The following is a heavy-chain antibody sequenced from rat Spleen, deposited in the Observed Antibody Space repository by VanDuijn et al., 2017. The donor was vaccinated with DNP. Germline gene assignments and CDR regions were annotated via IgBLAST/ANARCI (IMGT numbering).Heavy chain of an antibody. CDR3: VKDLRGGSAVDY. Sequence: EVQLVETGGGLVQPGKSLKLSCVASGFSFSSYWMYWIRQAPGKGLQWLSSINTDGGTTFYPDSVKGRFTISRDNAENTVYLQMNSLRSEDTATYFCVKDLRGGSAVDYWGPGVMVTVSS. CDR1: GFSFSSYW. V-gene: IGHV5-58*01. D-gene: IGHD1-11*01. CDR2: INTDGGTT. J-gene: IGHJ2*01.